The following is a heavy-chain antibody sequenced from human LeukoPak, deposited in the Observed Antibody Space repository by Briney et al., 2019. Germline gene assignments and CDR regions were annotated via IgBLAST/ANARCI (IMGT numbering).Heavy chain of an antibody. V-gene: IGHV3-30*02. Sequence: GGSLRLSCAASGFTFSAYGMHWVRQAPGKGLEWVAFIRYDGSNKYYADSVKGRFTISRDNSKNTLSLQKNSLSAEDTAVYYCAKVAAAAGSGEGNWFDPWGQGTLVTVSS. CDR1: GFTFSAYG. D-gene: IGHD6-13*01. J-gene: IGHJ5*02. CDR3: AKVAAAAGSGEGNWFDP. CDR2: IRYDGSNK.